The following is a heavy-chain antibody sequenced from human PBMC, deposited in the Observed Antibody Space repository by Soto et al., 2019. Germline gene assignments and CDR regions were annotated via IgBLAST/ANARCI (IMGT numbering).Heavy chain of an antibody. CDR1: GFVFSDYE. J-gene: IGHJ5*02. CDR2: ISGSGLTI. Sequence: GGSLRLSCAASGFVFSDYEINWVRQAPGKGLEWVSYISGSGLTIYYADSVKGRFTISRDNAKNSLYLQMNSLGVEDTAVYYCARGPYRNTYNWFDSWGQGTLVTVSS. V-gene: IGHV3-48*03. CDR3: ARGPYRNTYNWFDS. D-gene: IGHD5-12*01.